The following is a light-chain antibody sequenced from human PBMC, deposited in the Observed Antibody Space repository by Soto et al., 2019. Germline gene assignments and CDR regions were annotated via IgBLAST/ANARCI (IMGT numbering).Light chain of an antibody. J-gene: IGLJ1*01. CDR3: QSYDNSLNAYV. CDR1: SSNIGAGYD. Sequence: QSVLTQPPSVSGGAPGQRVTISCTGTSSNIGAGYDVSWYQHLPGTATKLLIYGNRFRPSGVPDRFSGSQSGTSASLAITGLQAEDEADYYCQSYDNSLNAYVFGTGTKLTVL. V-gene: IGLV1-40*01. CDR2: GNR.